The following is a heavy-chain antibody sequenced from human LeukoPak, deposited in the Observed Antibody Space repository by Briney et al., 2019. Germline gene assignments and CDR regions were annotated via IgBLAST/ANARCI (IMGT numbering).Heavy chain of an antibody. D-gene: IGHD6-13*01. CDR1: GFTFSTYA. CDR3: AKAAWGSTSWFFDQ. J-gene: IGHJ4*02. CDR2: VNDGGEST. Sequence: PGGSLRLSCAASGFTFSTYAMHWVRQAPGKGLEWVATVNDGGESTYYATSVRGQFTISRDNSKNSLFLLRDSLRVEDTAVYYCAKAAWGSTSWFFDQWGQGILVTVSS. V-gene: IGHV3-23*01.